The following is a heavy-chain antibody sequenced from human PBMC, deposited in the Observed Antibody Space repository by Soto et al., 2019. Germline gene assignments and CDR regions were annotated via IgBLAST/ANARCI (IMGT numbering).Heavy chain of an antibody. J-gene: IGHJ4*02. CDR1: RGTFSSYA. CDR3: ARVLLPLGEFTF. Sequence: QVQLVQSGAEVKKPGSSVKVSCNAPRGTFSSYAISWVRQAPGQGLEWMGGIIPIFGTANYAQKFQGRVTITADESTSTAYMELSSLRSEDTAVYYCARVLLPLGEFTFGGQGTLVTVSS. D-gene: IGHD3-16*01. CDR2: IIPIFGTA. V-gene: IGHV1-69*01.